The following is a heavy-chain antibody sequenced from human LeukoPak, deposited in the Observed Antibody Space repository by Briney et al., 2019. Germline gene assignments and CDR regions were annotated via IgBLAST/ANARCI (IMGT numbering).Heavy chain of an antibody. CDR3: ARGAVGGNSAYYYHMDV. Sequence: ASVKVSCKASGYTFTSYYMHWVRQAPGQGLEWMGIINPSGGSTSYAQKFQGRVTMTRDTSTSTVYMELSSLRSEDTAVYYCARGAVGGNSAYYYHMDVWGKGTTVTVSS. CDR1: GYTFTSYY. V-gene: IGHV1-46*03. CDR2: INPSGGST. J-gene: IGHJ6*03. D-gene: IGHD4-23*01.